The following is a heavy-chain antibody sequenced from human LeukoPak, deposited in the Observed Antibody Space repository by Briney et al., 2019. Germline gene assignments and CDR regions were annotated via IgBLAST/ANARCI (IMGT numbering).Heavy chain of an antibody. CDR3: ARRVGRTDPPDL. V-gene: IGHV5-51*01. CDR1: GYSFTTYW. D-gene: IGHD1-26*01. Sequence: GESLKISCKGSGYSFTTYWIGLVRQMPGKGLEWMGIIYPGDSDTRYSPSFQGQVTISADKSITTAYLQWSSLKASDTAIYYCARRVGRTDPPDLWGQGTLVTVSS. CDR2: IYPGDSDT. J-gene: IGHJ4*02.